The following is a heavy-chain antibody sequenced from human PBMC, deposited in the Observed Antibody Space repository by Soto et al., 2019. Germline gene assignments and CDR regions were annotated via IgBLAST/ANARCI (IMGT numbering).Heavy chain of an antibody. CDR1: GFTFSNAW. CDR2: IKSKTDGGTT. D-gene: IGHD3-9*01. Sequence: GGSLRLSCAASGFTFSNAWMSWVRQAPGKGLEWVGRIKSKTDGGTTDYAAPVKGRFTISRDDSKNTLYLQMNSLKTEDTAVYYCTTGPTSYDILTGYPVDYWGQGTLVTVSS. CDR3: TTGPTSYDILTGYPVDY. J-gene: IGHJ4*02. V-gene: IGHV3-15*01.